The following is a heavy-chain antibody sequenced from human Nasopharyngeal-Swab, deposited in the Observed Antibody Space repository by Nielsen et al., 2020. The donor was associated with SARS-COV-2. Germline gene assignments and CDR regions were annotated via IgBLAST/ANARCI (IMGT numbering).Heavy chain of an antibody. J-gene: IGHJ6*02. Sequence: GSLRLSCTVSGCSVSSGSYYWSWIRQPPGKGLEWIGYIYYSGSTNYNPSLKSRVTISVDTSKNQVSLRLSSVTAADTALYYCARDHTYDFWSGYPSYGMDVWGQGTTVIVSS. CDR2: IYYSGST. CDR3: ARDHTYDFWSGYPSYGMDV. CDR1: GCSVSSGSYY. D-gene: IGHD3-3*01. V-gene: IGHV4-61*01.